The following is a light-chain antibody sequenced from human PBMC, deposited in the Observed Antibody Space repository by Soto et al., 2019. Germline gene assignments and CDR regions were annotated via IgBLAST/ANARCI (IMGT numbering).Light chain of an antibody. J-gene: IGLJ2*01. CDR2: ANT. Sequence: QSVLTQPPSVSGASGQRVTISCTGSSSNIGAGYDVHWYQQVPRTAPKLLIYANTNRPSGVPDRFSGSKSGTSASLAITGLQADDEAAYYCQSYDNSLSGHVVFGGGTQLTVL. CDR1: SSNIGAGYD. V-gene: IGLV1-40*01. CDR3: QSYDNSLSGHVV.